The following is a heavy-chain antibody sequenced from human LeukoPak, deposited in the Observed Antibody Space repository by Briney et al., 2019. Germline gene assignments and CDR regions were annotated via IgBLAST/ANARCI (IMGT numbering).Heavy chain of an antibody. CDR1: GFTFSSYS. Sequence: GGSLRLSCAASGFTFSSYSMNWVRQAPGKGLEWVSSISSSSSYIYYADSVKGRFTISRDNAKNSLYLQMNSLRAEDTAVYYCARAPYYDFWSGYYTYYYYGMDVWGQGTTVTVSS. V-gene: IGHV3-21*01. CDR2: ISSSSSYI. D-gene: IGHD3-3*01. CDR3: ARAPYYDFWSGYYTYYYYGMDV. J-gene: IGHJ6*02.